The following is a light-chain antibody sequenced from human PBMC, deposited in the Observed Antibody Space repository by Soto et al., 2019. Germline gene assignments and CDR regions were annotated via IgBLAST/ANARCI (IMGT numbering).Light chain of an antibody. CDR2: EVS. CDR3: SSYTSSSTQV. Sequence: QSALTQPASVSGSPGQSITISCTGTSSDVGGYNYVSWYQQHPGKAPKLMIYEVSNRPSGVSNRFSGSKSGNTASLTTSGLQAEDEADYYRSSYTSSSTQVFGGGAKLTVL. CDR1: SSDVGGYNY. V-gene: IGLV2-14*01. J-gene: IGLJ2*01.